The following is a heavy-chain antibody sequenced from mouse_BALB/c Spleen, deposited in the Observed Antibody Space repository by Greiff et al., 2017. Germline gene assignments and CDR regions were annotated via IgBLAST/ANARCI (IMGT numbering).Heavy chain of an antibody. Sequence: EVQLVESGGGLVQPGGSRKLSCAASGFTFSSFGMHWVRQAPEKGLEWVAYISSGSSTIYYADTVKGRFTISRDNPKNTLFLQMTSLRSEDTAMYYCARSKTTVVAHWYFDVWGAGTTVTVSS. CDR3: ARSKTTVVAHWYFDV. CDR2: ISSGSSTI. D-gene: IGHD1-1*01. J-gene: IGHJ1*01. CDR1: GFTFSSFG. V-gene: IGHV5-17*02.